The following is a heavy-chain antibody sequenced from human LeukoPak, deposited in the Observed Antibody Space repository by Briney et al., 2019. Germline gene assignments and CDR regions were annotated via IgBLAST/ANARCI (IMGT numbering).Heavy chain of an antibody. V-gene: IGHV4-30-2*01. CDR1: GGSICSGGYS. CDR2: FYHSGST. J-gene: IGHJ5*02. Sequence: SETLSLTCAVSGGSICSGGYSWSWIRQPPGKGLEWIGYFYHSGSTYYNPSLKSRVIISVDRSKNQFSLKLSSVAAADTAVYYCARSIVLLPAAIGWFDPWGQGTLVTVSS. CDR3: ARSIVLLPAAIGWFDP. D-gene: IGHD2-2*01.